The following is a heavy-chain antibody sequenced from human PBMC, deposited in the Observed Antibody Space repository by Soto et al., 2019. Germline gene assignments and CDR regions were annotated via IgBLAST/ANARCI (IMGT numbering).Heavy chain of an antibody. CDR2: INPNSGGT. V-gene: IGHV1-2*04. J-gene: IGHJ5*02. CDR3: ARGLGIAAAGRENWLDP. Sequence: ASVKVSCKASGYTFTGYYMHWVRQAPGQGLEWMGWINPNSGGTNYAQKFQGWVTMTRDTSISTAYMELSRLRSDDTAVYYCARGLGIAAAGRENWLDPWGQGTLVTVSS. D-gene: IGHD6-13*01. CDR1: GYTFTGYY.